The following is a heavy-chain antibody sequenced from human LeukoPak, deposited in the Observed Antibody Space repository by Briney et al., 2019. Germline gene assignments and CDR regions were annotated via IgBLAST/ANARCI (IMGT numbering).Heavy chain of an antibody. J-gene: IGHJ4*02. CDR1: GGSISSYY. CDR3: ARASRRLEWELPDY. Sequence: SETLSLTCTVSGGSISSYYWGWIRQPPGKGLEWIGYIYYSGSTNYNPSLKSRVTISVDTSKNQFSLKLSSVTAADTAVYYCARASRRLEWELPDYWGQGTLVTVSS. D-gene: IGHD1-26*01. V-gene: IGHV4-59*01. CDR2: IYYSGST.